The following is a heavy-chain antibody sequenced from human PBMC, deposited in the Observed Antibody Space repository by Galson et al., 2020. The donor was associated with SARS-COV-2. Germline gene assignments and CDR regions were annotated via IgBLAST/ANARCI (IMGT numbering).Heavy chain of an antibody. Sequence: GESLKISCAASGFTFSSYAMSWVRQAPGKGLEWVSSISGRGGSTYYADSVKSRFTISRDNSKNTLYLQMNSLRVEDTALYYCAKDGGVPSMAASGLEYWGKGTLVTVSS. V-gene: IGHV3-23*01. J-gene: IGHJ4*02. CDR3: AKDGGVPSMAASGLEY. D-gene: IGHD6-13*01. CDR2: ISGRGGST. CDR1: GFTFSSYA.